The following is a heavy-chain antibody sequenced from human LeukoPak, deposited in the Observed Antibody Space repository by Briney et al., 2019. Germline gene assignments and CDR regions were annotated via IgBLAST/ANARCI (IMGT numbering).Heavy chain of an antibody. Sequence: GGSLRLSCAASGFTFNNYWMHWVRQAPGMGLVWVSSIRFDGGDTAYADSAKGRFTISRDNAKNTLYLQMNSLRAEDTAVYFCAKVKVGAVADTGTYDYWGLGTLVTVSS. J-gene: IGHJ4*02. CDR2: IRFDGGDT. V-gene: IGHV3-74*01. CDR3: AKVKVGAVADTGTYDY. CDR1: GFTFNNYW. D-gene: IGHD6-19*01.